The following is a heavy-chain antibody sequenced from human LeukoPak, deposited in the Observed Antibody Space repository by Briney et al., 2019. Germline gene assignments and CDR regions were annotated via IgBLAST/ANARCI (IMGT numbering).Heavy chain of an antibody. D-gene: IGHD2-21*01. Sequence: GGSLRLSCAASGFTFSRMNWVRQAPGKGLEWVGRIKPKTDGETTEYAAPVKGRFSISRDDSKNMLYLQMNSLKTEDTAVYYCITPLPYSAQGGQGTLVTVSS. CDR2: IKPKTDGETT. J-gene: IGHJ4*02. V-gene: IGHV3-15*07. CDR1: GFTFSR. CDR3: ITPLPYSAQ.